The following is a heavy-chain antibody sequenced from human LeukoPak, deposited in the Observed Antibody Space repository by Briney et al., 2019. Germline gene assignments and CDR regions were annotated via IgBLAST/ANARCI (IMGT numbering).Heavy chain of an antibody. D-gene: IGHD2-8*01. CDR3: ARRVDCTNGVCYRDDYFDY. Sequence: PGESLKISCKGSGYSFTSYWIGWVRQMPGKGLEWMGIIYPGDSATRYSPSFQGQVTISADKSISTAYLQWSSLKASDTAMYYCARRVDCTNGVCYRDDYFDYWGQGTLVTVSS. CDR1: GYSFTSYW. CDR2: IYPGDSAT. J-gene: IGHJ4*02. V-gene: IGHV5-51*01.